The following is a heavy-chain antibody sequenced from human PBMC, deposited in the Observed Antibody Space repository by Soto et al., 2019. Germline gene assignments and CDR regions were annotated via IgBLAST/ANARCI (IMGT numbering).Heavy chain of an antibody. Sequence: GGSLRLSCAASGFTFSSYAMHWVRQAPGKGLEWVAVISYDGSNKYYADSVKGRFTISRDNSKNTLYLQMNSLRAEDTAVYYCARTPAKTYYYDSSGYADAFDIWGQGTMVTVSS. CDR1: GFTFSSYA. V-gene: IGHV3-30-3*01. CDR2: ISYDGSNK. D-gene: IGHD3-22*01. J-gene: IGHJ3*02. CDR3: ARTPAKTYYYDSSGYADAFDI.